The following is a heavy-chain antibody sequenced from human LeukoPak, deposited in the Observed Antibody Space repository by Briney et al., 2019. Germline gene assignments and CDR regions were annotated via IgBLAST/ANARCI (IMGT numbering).Heavy chain of an antibody. CDR2: IKEDGTET. CDR1: GFMFSSNW. Sequence: GGSLRLSCAASGFMFSSNWMSWVRLAPGKGLEWVANIKEDGTETYYADSVKGRFTISRDNAKNSLYLQMNSLSVEDTAVYYCAKEGRSPQTYWGQGTLVTVSS. V-gene: IGHV3-7*03. D-gene: IGHD1-14*01. J-gene: IGHJ4*02. CDR3: AKEGRSPQTY.